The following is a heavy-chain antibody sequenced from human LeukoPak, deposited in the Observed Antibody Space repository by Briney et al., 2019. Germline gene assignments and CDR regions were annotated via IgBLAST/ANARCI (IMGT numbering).Heavy chain of an antibody. CDR3: TRDDGTSIKYYFDY. CDR2: IWYDGNNK. J-gene: IGHJ4*02. CDR1: GFTFSSDG. V-gene: IGHV3-33*01. Sequence: GGSLRLSCAASGFTFSSDGMHWVRQAPGKGLEWVAVIWYDGNNKYYADSVKGRFTISRDNSKNTLYLQMNSLRAEDTAVYYCTRDDGTSIKYYFDYWGQGTLVTVSS. D-gene: IGHD1-1*01.